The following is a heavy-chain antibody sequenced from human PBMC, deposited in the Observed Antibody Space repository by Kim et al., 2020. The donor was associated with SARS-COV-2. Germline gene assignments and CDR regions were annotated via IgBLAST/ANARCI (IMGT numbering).Heavy chain of an antibody. D-gene: IGHD3-9*01. V-gene: IGHV3-11*03. CDR3: ARPILGDILTGTGWFDP. J-gene: IGHJ5*02. Sequence: VKGRFTISRDNAKNSLYLQMNSLRAEDTAVYYCARPILGDILTGTGWFDPWGQGTLVTVSS.